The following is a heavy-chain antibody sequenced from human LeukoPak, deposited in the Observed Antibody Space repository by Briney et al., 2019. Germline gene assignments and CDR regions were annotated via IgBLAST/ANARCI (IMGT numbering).Heavy chain of an antibody. CDR2: ISGSGGST. CDR3: AKDLPPHMATIMDYGMDV. V-gene: IGHV3-23*01. CDR1: GFTFSSYA. Sequence: GGSQRLSRAASGFTFSSYAMSWVRQAPGKGLEWVSAISGSGGSTYYADSVKGRFTISRDNSKNTLYLQMNSLRAEDTAVYYCAKDLPPHMATIMDYGMDVWGQGTTVTVSS. D-gene: IGHD5-24*01. J-gene: IGHJ6*02.